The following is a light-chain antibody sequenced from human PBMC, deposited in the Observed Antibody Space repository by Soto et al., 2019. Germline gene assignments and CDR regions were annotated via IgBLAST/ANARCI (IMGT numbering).Light chain of an antibody. CDR1: QGISSY. J-gene: IGKJ4*01. CDR3: QQLNSYPPT. CDR2: AAS. Sequence: DIKLTQSPSFLSASVGDRVTITCRASQGISSYLAWYQQKLGKAPKLLIYAASTLQSGVPSRFSGSGSGTEFTLTISSLQPEDFATYYCQQLNSYPPTFGGGTKVEIK. V-gene: IGKV1-9*01.